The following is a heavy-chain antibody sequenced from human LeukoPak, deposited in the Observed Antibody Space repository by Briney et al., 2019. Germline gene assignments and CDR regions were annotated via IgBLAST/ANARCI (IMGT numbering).Heavy chain of an antibody. Sequence: SETLSLTCAVYGGSFSGYYWSWIRQPPGKGLEWIAEINHSGSTNYNPSLKSRVTISVDTSKNQFSLKLSSVTAADTAVYYCARVRYYDSSGYYSYRPHYYYYYMDAWGRGTTVTVSS. D-gene: IGHD3-22*01. J-gene: IGHJ6*03. CDR3: ARVRYYDSSGYYSYRPHYYYYYMDA. CDR1: GGSFSGYY. V-gene: IGHV4-34*01. CDR2: INHSGST.